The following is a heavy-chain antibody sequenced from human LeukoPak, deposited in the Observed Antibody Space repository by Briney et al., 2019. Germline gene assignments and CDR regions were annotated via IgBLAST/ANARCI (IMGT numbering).Heavy chain of an antibody. CDR2: IYYSGST. CDR1: GGSISSHY. V-gene: IGHV4-59*11. J-gene: IGHJ4*02. Sequence: PSETLSLTCTVSGGSISSHYWNWIRQPPGKGLEWIGYIYYSGSTKYNPSLESRVTISVDTSKNQFSLKLSSVTAADTAVYYCARYYYGSGTYQEFDYWGQGTLVTVSS. D-gene: IGHD3-10*01. CDR3: ARYYYGSGTYQEFDY.